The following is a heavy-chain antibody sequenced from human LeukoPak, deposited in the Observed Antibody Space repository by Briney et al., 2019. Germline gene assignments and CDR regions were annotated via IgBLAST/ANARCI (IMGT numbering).Heavy chain of an antibody. Sequence: RSSLRLFWSACGFTFSDYYMSWIGQAPPRGLERVSYISSSGSNIYYADSVKSRFTISRDNAENSLYLQMNSLRAVDTAVYYCARYEGPIDYWGQGTLVTVSS. CDR3: ARYEGPIDY. CDR2: ISSSGSNI. J-gene: IGHJ4*02. D-gene: IGHD3-16*01. CDR1: GFTFSDYY. V-gene: IGHV3-11*01.